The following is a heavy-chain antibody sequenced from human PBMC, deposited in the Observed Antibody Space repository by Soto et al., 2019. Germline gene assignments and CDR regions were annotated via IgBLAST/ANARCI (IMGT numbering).Heavy chain of an antibody. CDR2: IIPIFGTA. V-gene: IGHV1-69*06. Sequence: QVQLVQSGAEVKKPGSSVKVSCKASGGTFSSYAISWVRQAPGQGLEWMGGIIPIFGTANYAQKFQGRVTITADKSTSTAYMELSSLRSEDTAVYYCARGHSSGWYGNYYYYYGMDVWGQGSTVTVSS. J-gene: IGHJ6*02. CDR3: ARGHSSGWYGNYYYYYGMDV. CDR1: GGTFSSYA. D-gene: IGHD6-19*01.